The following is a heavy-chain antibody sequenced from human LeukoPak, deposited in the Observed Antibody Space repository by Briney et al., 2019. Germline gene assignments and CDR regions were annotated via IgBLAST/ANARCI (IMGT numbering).Heavy chain of an antibody. J-gene: IGHJ6*02. D-gene: IGHD3-10*01. CDR1: GGSISSSSYY. Sequence: SETLSLTCTVSGGSISSSSYYWGWIRQPPGKGLEWIGSIYYSGSTYYNPSLKSRVTISVDTSKNQFSLKLSSVTAADTAVYYCARGGNYYGRAGPWGQGTTVTVSS. CDR3: ARGGNYYGRAGP. CDR2: IYYSGST. V-gene: IGHV4-39*07.